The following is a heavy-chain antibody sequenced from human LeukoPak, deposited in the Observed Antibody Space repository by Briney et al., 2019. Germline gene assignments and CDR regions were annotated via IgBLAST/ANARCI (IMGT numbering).Heavy chain of an antibody. D-gene: IGHD5-18*01. J-gene: IGHJ4*02. CDR2: IYYSGST. V-gene: IGHV4-59*05. CDR1: GGSISSYY. CDR3: ARGYSLDY. Sequence: SETLSLTCTVSGGSISSYYWSWIRQPPGKGLEWIGSIYYSGSTYYNPSLKRRVTISVDTSKNQFSLKLSSVTAADTAVYYCARGYSLDYWGQGTLVTVSS.